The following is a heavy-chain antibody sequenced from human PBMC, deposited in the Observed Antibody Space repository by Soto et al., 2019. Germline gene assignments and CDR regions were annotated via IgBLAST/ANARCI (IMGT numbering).Heavy chain of an antibody. V-gene: IGHV3-33*01. CDR3: ARDHPVATVFDY. CDR1: GFTFSSYG. CDR2: IWYDGSNK. D-gene: IGHD5-12*01. J-gene: IGHJ4*02. Sequence: QVQLVESGGGVVQPGRSLRLSCAASGFTFSSYGMHWVRQAPGKGLEWVAVIWYDGSNKYYADSVKGRFTISRDNSKNTLYLQMNSLRAEDTAVYYCARDHPVATVFDYWAREPWSPSPQ.